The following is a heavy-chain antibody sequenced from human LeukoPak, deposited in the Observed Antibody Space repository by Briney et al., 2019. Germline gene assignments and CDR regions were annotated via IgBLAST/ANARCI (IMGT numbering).Heavy chain of an antibody. J-gene: IGHJ5*02. CDR3: ARETETRFDP. Sequence: PGGSLRLSCAASGFTFSSYEMNWVRQAPGKGLEWVSYISSSGSTIYYADSVKGRFTISRDNAKNSLYLQMNSLRAGDTAVYYCARETETRFDPWGQGTLVTVSS. CDR2: ISSSGSTI. D-gene: IGHD2-21*02. CDR1: GFTFSSYE. V-gene: IGHV3-48*03.